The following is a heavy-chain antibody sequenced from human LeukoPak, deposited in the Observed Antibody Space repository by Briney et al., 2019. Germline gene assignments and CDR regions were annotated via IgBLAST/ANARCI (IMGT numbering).Heavy chain of an antibody. CDR3: ARAGYDYIWGSYRVNWFDP. CDR2: ISYDGSNK. Sequence: PGGSLRLSCAASGFTFSSYGMHWVRQAPGEGLEWVAVISYDGSNKYYADSVKGRFTISRDNSKNTLYLQMNSLRAEDTAVYYCARAGYDYIWGSYRVNWFDPWGQGTLVTVSS. J-gene: IGHJ5*02. V-gene: IGHV3-30*03. D-gene: IGHD3-16*02. CDR1: GFTFSSYG.